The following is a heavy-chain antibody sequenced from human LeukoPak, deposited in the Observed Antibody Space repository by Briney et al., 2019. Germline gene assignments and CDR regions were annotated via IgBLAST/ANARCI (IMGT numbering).Heavy chain of an antibody. V-gene: IGHV4-59*01. CDR3: ARSPDDAFDI. CDR1: GGSISSYY. CDR2: IYYSGST. J-gene: IGHJ3*02. Sequence: SETLSLTCTVSGGSISSYYWSWIRQPPGKGLEWIGYIYYSGSTNYNPSLKSRVTISVDTSKNQFSLKLSSVTAADTAVYYCARSPDDAFDIWGQGTMVTVSS.